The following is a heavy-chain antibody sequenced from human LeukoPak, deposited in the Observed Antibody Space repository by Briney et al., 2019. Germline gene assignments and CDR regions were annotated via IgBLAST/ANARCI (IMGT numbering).Heavy chain of an antibody. CDR2: ISSTAYTI. Sequence: PGGSLRLSCAASGFTFSDSYMTWIRQAPGKGLEWVSYISSTAYTIFYADSVKGRFTISRDNNKNSLHLQMNSLRVEDTAIYYCARDSSGWYHWFDPWGQGTLVTVSS. J-gene: IGHJ5*02. CDR3: ARDSSGWYHWFDP. CDR1: GFTFSDSY. V-gene: IGHV3-11*04. D-gene: IGHD6-19*01.